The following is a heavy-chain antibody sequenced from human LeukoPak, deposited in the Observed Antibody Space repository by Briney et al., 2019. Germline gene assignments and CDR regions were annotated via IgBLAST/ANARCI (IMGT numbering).Heavy chain of an antibody. D-gene: IGHD6-19*01. CDR2: IRYDGSNK. CDR3: AKEAIAVAGPYYYYYMDV. V-gene: IGHV3-30*02. J-gene: IGHJ6*03. Sequence: GGSLRLSCAASGFSFSYYSMNWVRQAPGKGLEWVAFIRYDGSNKYYADSVKGRFTISRDNSKNTLYPQMNSLRAEDTAVYYCAKEAIAVAGPYYYYYMDVWGKGTTVTISS. CDR1: GFSFSYYS.